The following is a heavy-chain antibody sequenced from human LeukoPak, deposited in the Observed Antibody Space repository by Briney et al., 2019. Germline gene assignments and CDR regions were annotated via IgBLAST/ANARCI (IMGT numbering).Heavy chain of an antibody. CDR2: IKQDGSEK. CDR3: ARAPGWLRALGFDY. Sequence: GGSLRLSCAASGFTVSSNYMSWVRQAPGKGLEWVANIKQDGSEKYYVDSVKGRFTISRDNAKNSLYLQMNSLRAEDTAVYYCARAPGWLRALGFDYWGQGTLVTVSS. V-gene: IGHV3-7*01. D-gene: IGHD5-12*01. J-gene: IGHJ4*02. CDR1: GFTVSSNY.